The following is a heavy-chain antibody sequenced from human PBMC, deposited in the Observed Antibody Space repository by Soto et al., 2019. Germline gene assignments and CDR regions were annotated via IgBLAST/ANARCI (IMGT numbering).Heavy chain of an antibody. CDR2: SYHSGST. J-gene: IGHJ4*02. CDR3: ASAGGLGAVAADY. CDR1: GGSISSGGYS. V-gene: IGHV4-30-2*01. Sequence: QLQLQESGSGLVKPSQTLSLTCAVSGGSISSGGYSWSWILQPPGKGLDWIGYSYHSGSTYYNPSLTSRVTISVDRSKNQFSLKLSSVTAADTAVYYCASAGGLGAVAADYWGQGTLVTVSS. D-gene: IGHD6-19*01.